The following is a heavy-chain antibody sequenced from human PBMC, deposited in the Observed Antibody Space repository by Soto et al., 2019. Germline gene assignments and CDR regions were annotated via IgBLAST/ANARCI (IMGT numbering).Heavy chain of an antibody. Sequence: ASVKVSCKASGYTFSSYGISWVRQAPGQGLEWLGGTIPMFGTPNYAQKFQGRVAISADESTATVYMELSSLRSEDTAVYFCARPLRDRNYYYGMAVWGQGTTVTVSS. D-gene: IGHD3-22*01. V-gene: IGHV1-69*13. CDR2: TIPMFGTP. CDR3: ARPLRDRNYYYGMAV. CDR1: GYTFSSYG. J-gene: IGHJ6*02.